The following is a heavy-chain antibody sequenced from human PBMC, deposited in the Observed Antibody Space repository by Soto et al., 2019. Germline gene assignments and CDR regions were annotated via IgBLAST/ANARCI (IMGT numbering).Heavy chain of an antibody. CDR2: TYYTADT. V-gene: IGHV4-59*01. Sequence: SETLSLTCTVSGVSIRSYFWSWIRQPPGKGLEWIGYTYYTADTKYSPSLESRATISADPSKKQFSLSLSPVSAADTALYFGAGSKNRGEIFDDCGQGALVTVFS. D-gene: IGHD3-10*01. J-gene: IGHJ5*02. CDR1: GVSIRSYF. CDR3: AGSKNRGEIFDD.